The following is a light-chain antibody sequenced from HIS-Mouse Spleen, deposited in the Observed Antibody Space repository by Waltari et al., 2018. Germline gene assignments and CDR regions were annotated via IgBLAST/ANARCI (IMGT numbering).Light chain of an antibody. J-gene: IGKJ2*01. Sequence: AIRMTQSPSSLSASTRDRVTITCRASHGISSYLAWYQQKPGKAPKLLIYAASTLQRGVPSRFSGSGSGTDFTLTISCLQSEDFATYYCQQYYSYPYTFGQGTKLEIK. CDR2: AAS. CDR3: QQYYSYPYT. V-gene: IGKV1-8*01. CDR1: HGISSY.